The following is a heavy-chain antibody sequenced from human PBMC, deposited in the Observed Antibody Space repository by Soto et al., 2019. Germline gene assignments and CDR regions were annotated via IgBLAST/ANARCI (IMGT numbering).Heavy chain of an antibody. V-gene: IGHV3-30*04. D-gene: IGHD3-3*01. Sequence: QVELVESGGAVVQPGRSLRLSCAASGFAFSSYAMHWVRQAPGKGLEWVAIISYDGRNKYYADSVKGRFTISRDNSKNTLFLQTNSLRAEDTAVYYCAKASGYNLSWNVELWGRGTLVTVSS. CDR2: ISYDGRNK. CDR1: GFAFSSYA. J-gene: IGHJ2*01. CDR3: AKASGYNLSWNVEL.